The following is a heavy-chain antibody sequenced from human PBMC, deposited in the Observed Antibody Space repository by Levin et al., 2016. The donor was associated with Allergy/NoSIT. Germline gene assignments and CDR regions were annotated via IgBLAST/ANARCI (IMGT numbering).Heavy chain of an antibody. J-gene: IGHJ4*02. CDR3: ARGIRVGATSRGTDFDY. CDR2: ISSGSSTN. CDR1: GFTFSSYS. D-gene: IGHD1-26*01. Sequence: GESLKISCAGSGFTFSSYSMNWVRQAPGTGLEWIAYISSGSSTNYYADSVKGRFTISRDNAQNSLYLQMNSLRAEDTAVYYCARGIRVGATSRGTDFDYWGQGTLVTVSS. V-gene: IGHV3-48*01.